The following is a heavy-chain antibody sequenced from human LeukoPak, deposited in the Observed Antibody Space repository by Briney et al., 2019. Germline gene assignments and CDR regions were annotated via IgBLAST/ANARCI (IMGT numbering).Heavy chain of an antibody. J-gene: IGHJ6*03. V-gene: IGHV4-59*01. CDR2: IYYSGST. Sequence: PSETLSLTCTVSGGSISSYYWSWIRQPPGKGLEWIGYIYYSGSTDYNPSLKSRVTISVDTSKNQFSLKLSSVTAADTAVYYCARGVVNYDILTGYQYYYYMDVWGKGTTVTVSS. CDR3: ARGVVNYDILTGYQYYYYMDV. D-gene: IGHD3-9*01. CDR1: GGSISSYY.